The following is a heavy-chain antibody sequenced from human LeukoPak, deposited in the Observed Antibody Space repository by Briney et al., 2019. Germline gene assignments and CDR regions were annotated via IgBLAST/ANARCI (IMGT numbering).Heavy chain of an antibody. CDR1: GFTFGSYG. Sequence: GSLRLSCAASGFTFGSYGMHWVRQAPGKGLEWVAVIWYDGSNKYYADSVKGRFTISRDNSKNTLYLQMNSLRAEDTAVYYCARDKGGIQLWSYYFDYWGQGTLVTVSS. D-gene: IGHD5-18*01. V-gene: IGHV3-33*01. CDR2: IWYDGSNK. CDR3: ARDKGGIQLWSYYFDY. J-gene: IGHJ4*02.